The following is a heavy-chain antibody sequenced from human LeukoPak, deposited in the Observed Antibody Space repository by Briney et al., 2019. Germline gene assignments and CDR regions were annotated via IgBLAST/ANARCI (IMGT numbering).Heavy chain of an antibody. CDR3: ARLRTSSWRTDV. CDR1: GFTFSDYS. J-gene: IGHJ6*04. Sequence: LPGGSLRLSCAASGFTFSDYSMNWVRQAPGKGLEWVSYISGSTNTIYYADSVNGRFTISRDNAKNSLYLQMNSLRAEDTAVYYCARLRTSSWRTDVWAKGTTVTISS. CDR2: ISGSTNTI. V-gene: IGHV3-48*01. D-gene: IGHD6-13*01.